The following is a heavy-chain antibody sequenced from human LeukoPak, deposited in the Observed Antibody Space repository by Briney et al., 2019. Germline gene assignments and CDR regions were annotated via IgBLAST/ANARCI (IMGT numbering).Heavy chain of an antibody. D-gene: IGHD4-17*01. CDR2: ISSSSSYI. CDR3: AREHTTVTNYNWFDP. V-gene: IGHV3-21*01. CDR1: GFTVSSNY. J-gene: IGHJ5*02. Sequence: GGSLRLSCAASGFTVSSNYMSWVRQAPGKGLEWVSSISSSSSYIYYADSVKGRFTISRDNAKNSLYLQMNSLRAEDTAVYYCAREHTTVTNYNWFDPWGQGTLVTVSS.